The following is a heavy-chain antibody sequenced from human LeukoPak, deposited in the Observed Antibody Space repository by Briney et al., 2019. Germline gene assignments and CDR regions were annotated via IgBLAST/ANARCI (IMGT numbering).Heavy chain of an antibody. J-gene: IGHJ4*02. V-gene: IGHV5-51*01. CDR1: GYSLTSYW. Sequence: GESLKISCKGSGYSLTSYWIGWVRQMPGKGLERMGIIYPGDSDTRYSPSFQGQVTISADKSISTAYLQWSSLKASDTAMYYCARVERGYSYGQSNWGQGTLVTVSS. CDR2: IYPGDSDT. D-gene: IGHD5-18*01. CDR3: ARVERGYSYGQSN.